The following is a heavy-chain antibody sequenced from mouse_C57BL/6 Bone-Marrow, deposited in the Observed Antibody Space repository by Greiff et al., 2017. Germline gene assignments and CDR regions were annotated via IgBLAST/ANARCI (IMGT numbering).Heavy chain of an antibody. CDR1: GFTFSSYA. Sequence: EVQLVESGGGLVKPGGSLKLSCAASGFTFSSYAMSWVRQTPEKRLEWVATISDGGSYTYYPDNVKGRFTISRDNAKTNLYLQMSHLKSEDTAMYYCARDGYYGSRDFDVWGTGTTVTVSS. D-gene: IGHD1-1*01. CDR3: ARDGYYGSRDFDV. J-gene: IGHJ1*03. V-gene: IGHV5-4*01. CDR2: ISDGGSYT.